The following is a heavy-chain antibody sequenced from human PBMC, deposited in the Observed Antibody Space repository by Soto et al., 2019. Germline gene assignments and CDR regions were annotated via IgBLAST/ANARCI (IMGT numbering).Heavy chain of an antibody. Sequence: TLSLTCTVSGGSISSGGYYWSWIRQHPGKGLEWIGYIYYSGSTYYNPSLKSRVTISVDTSKNQFSLKLSSVTAADTAVYYCARVRCSGGSCYGGRGYSYGYYDYWGQGTLVTVSS. V-gene: IGHV4-31*03. D-gene: IGHD2-15*01. CDR1: GGSISSGGYY. CDR3: ARVRCSGGSCYGGRGYSYGYYDY. J-gene: IGHJ4*02. CDR2: IYYSGST.